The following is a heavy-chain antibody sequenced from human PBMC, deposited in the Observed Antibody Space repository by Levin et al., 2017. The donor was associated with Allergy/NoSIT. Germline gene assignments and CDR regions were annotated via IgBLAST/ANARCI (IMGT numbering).Heavy chain of an antibody. CDR1: GYTFTSYG. Sequence: GASVKVSCKASGYTFTSYGISWVRQAPGQGLEWMGWISAYNGNTNYAQKLQGRVTMTTDTSTSTAYMELRSLRSDDTAVYYCARIPSSGWYEYYFDYWGQGTLVTVSS. V-gene: IGHV1-18*01. CDR2: ISAYNGNT. J-gene: IGHJ4*02. CDR3: ARIPSSGWYEYYFDY. D-gene: IGHD6-19*01.